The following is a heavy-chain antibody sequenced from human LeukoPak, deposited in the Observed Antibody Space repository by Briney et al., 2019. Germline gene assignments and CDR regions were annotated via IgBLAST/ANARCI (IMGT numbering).Heavy chain of an antibody. Sequence: GASVKVSCKASGGTFSSYAISWVRQAPGQGLEWMGGIIPILGTANYAQKFQGRVTITTDESTSTAYMELSSLRSEDTAVYYCARGLNVDCSSTSCYSRYYYYYYMDVWGKGTTVTVSS. CDR1: GGTFSSYA. D-gene: IGHD2-2*01. CDR3: ARGLNVDCSSTSCYSRYYYYYYMDV. V-gene: IGHV1-69*05. J-gene: IGHJ6*03. CDR2: IIPILGTA.